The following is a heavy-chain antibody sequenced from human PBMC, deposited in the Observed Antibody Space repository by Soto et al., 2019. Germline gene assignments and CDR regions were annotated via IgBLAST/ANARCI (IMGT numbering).Heavy chain of an antibody. CDR1: GFTFNSHE. J-gene: IGHJ5*02. D-gene: IGHD2-2*02. CDR3: ARSWGLYCSSSRCYSPWFDP. V-gene: IGHV3-48*03. CDR2: ISSSGGSI. Sequence: EVQLVESGGGLVQPGGSLRLSCAGSGFTFNSHEMTWVRQAPGKGLEWISSISSSGGSIYDADSVKGRFTVSRDNAKNSLYLQMNSLRAEDTAVYYCARSWGLYCSSSRCYSPWFDPWGRGTLVTVSS.